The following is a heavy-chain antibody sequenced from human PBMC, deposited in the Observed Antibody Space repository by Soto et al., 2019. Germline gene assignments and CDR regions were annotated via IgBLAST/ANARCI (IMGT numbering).Heavy chain of an antibody. D-gene: IGHD6-6*01. J-gene: IGHJ6*02. CDR1: GGSISSGGYY. CDR2: NYYSGIT. Sequence: PSKTLSLTCTVSGGSISSGGYYWAWIRQHPGKGLEWIGYNYYSGITYYNPSLKSRVTISLDTSKNQFSLKLSSVTAADTAVYYCARGSSIAGLYYGMDVWGQGTTVTVSS. V-gene: IGHV4-31*03. CDR3: ARGSSIAGLYYGMDV.